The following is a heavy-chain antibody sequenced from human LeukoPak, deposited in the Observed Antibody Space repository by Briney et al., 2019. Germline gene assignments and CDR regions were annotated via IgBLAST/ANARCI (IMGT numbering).Heavy chain of an antibody. CDR2: IYHTGTT. Sequence: PSQTLSLTCTVSGGSISSGDYYWSWIRQPPGKGLEWIGYIYHTGTTYHNPSLKSRVTISVDRSKNQFSLNLTSVTAADTAVYYWARGGLYWFDPWGQGTLVTVSS. D-gene: IGHD3-16*01. CDR3: ARGGLYWFDP. V-gene: IGHV4-30-2*01. J-gene: IGHJ5*02. CDR1: GGSISSGDYY.